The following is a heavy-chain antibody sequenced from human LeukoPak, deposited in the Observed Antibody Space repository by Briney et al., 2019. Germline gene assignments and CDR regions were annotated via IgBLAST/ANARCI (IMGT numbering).Heavy chain of an antibody. D-gene: IGHD3-16*02. J-gene: IGHJ4*02. CDR3: AGEGGGVIPVY. CDR2: IYYSGST. Sequence: WVRHAPGKGLEWIGSIYYSGSTYYNPSLKSRVTISVDTSKNQFSLKLSSVTAADTAVYYCAGEGGGVIPVYWGQGTLVTVSS. V-gene: IGHV4-39*07.